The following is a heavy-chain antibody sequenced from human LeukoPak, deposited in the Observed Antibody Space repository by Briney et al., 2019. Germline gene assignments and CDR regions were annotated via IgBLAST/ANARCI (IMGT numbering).Heavy chain of an antibody. D-gene: IGHD1-1*01. Sequence: PGGSLRLSCSASGFTFSSYAMHWVRQAPGKGLEYVSAISSNGGSTYYADSVKGRFTISRDNSKNTLYLQMSSLRAEDTAVYYCVKEKYNWNDAPVLFDYWGQGTLVTVSS. CDR1: GFTFSSYA. CDR3: VKEKYNWNDAPVLFDY. V-gene: IGHV3-64D*06. CDR2: ISSNGGST. J-gene: IGHJ4*02.